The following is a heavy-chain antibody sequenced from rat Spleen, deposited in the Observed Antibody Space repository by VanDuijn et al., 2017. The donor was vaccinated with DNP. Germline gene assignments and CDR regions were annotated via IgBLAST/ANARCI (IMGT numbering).Heavy chain of an antibody. J-gene: IGHJ2*01. CDR2: ISSGGTT. Sequence: QVQLRESGPGLVQPSQTLSLTCTVSGFSLTNYGVSWVRQPPGKGLEWIAAISSGGTTYYNPALTSRLSISRDTSKSQLLLKMNSLQTEDTAMYFCARSDYDGSYFEHWGQGVMVTVSS. CDR3: ARSDYDGSYFEH. CDR1: GFSLTNYG. D-gene: IGHD1-12*03. V-gene: IGHV2S12*01.